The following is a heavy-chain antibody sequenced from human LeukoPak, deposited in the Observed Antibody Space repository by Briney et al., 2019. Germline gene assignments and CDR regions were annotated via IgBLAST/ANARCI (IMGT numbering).Heavy chain of an antibody. D-gene: IGHD4-17*01. CDR3: ARTGSTVAMLYPFDH. CDR1: GGSIRSYY. V-gene: IGHV4-59*01. CDR2: IYYSGST. J-gene: IGHJ4*02. Sequence: PSETLSLTCTVSGGSIRSYYWSWIRQPPGKGLEWIGYIYYSGSTNYNPSLKSRVSISVDTSKNQFSLKLSSVTAADTAVYYCARTGSTVAMLYPFDHWGQGTLVTVSS.